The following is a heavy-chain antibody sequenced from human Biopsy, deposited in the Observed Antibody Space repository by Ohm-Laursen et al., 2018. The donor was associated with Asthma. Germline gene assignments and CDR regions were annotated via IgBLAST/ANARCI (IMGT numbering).Heavy chain of an antibody. CDR3: ARDRNYCSDGTCVHYYGVDV. V-gene: IGHV4-31*03. J-gene: IGHJ6*02. Sequence: SHTLSLTCRVSGFSLSSGGYYWSWIRHHPGKGLEWIGSIYYSGGTYYNPSLQSRATISIDTSMSQFSLKLKSVTAADTAVYYCARDRNYCSDGTCVHYYGVDVWGPGTTVTVSS. D-gene: IGHD2-15*01. CDR2: IYYSGGT. CDR1: GFSLSSGGYY.